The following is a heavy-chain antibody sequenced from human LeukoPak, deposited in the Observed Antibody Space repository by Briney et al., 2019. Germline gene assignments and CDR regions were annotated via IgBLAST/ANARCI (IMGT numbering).Heavy chain of an antibody. V-gene: IGHV1-2*02. CDR3: AISGGMGSGYYSFDY. Sequence: SVKVSCKASGYTFTGYYMHWVRQAPGQGLEWMGWINPNSGGTNYAQKFQGRVTMTRDTSISTAYMELSRLRSDDTAVYYCAISGGMGSGYYSFDYWGQGTLVTVSS. CDR2: INPNSGGT. CDR1: GYTFTGYY. J-gene: IGHJ4*02. D-gene: IGHD3-22*01.